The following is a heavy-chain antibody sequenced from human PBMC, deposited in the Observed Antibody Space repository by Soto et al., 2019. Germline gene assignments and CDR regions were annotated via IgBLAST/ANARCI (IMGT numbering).Heavy chain of an antibody. V-gene: IGHV3-30-3*01. D-gene: IGHD3-22*01. CDR3: ARDYYDSSGYSRVFGY. J-gene: IGHJ4*02. CDR1: GFTFISYA. CDR2: ISYDGSNK. Sequence: WGSLRLSCAASGFTFISYAIHLGRQSPLKWLEWVAVISYDGSNKYYADSVKGRFTISRDNSKNTLYLQMNSLRAEDTAVYYCARDYYDSSGYSRVFGYWGQGTLVTVSS.